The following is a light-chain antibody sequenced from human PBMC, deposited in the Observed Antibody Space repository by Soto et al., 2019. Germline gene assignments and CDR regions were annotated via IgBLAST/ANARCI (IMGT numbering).Light chain of an antibody. CDR3: QQYDNLPSYT. CDR1: QDISNY. CDR2: DAS. Sequence: DIQMTQSPSSLSASVGDRVTITCQASQDISNYLNWYQQKPGKAPKLLIYDASNLETGVPSRFSGSGSGTAFTFTISSLQSEDIATYYCQQYDNLPSYTFGQGTKLEIK. V-gene: IGKV1-33*01. J-gene: IGKJ2*01.